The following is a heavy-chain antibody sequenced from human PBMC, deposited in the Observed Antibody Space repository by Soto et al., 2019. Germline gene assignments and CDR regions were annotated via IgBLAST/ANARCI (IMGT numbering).Heavy chain of an antibody. V-gene: IGHV3-23*01. J-gene: IGHJ4*02. CDR1: GFTFSNYG. CDR3: AKALVGEVGATDY. Sequence: GGSLRLCCTASGFTFSNYGRSWVRQGPGKGLEWVSAITRTDSTYYADSVKGRFTISRDNSRNTLYLQMNSLGDEDAALYYCAKALVGEVGATDYWGQGTLVTVSS. D-gene: IGHD1-26*01. CDR2: ITRTDST.